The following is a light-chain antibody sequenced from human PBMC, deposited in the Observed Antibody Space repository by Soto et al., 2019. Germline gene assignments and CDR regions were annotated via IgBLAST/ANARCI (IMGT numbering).Light chain of an antibody. CDR3: QSYDSSLSGSV. V-gene: IGLV1-40*01. CDR1: GSNIGAGYD. J-gene: IGLJ3*02. Sequence: QSVLTQPPSVSGAPGQRVTISCTGSGSNIGAGYDVHWYQQLPGTAPKLLIYGNSNRPSGVPDRFSGSKSGTSASLAITGLQVDDEADFYCQSYDSSLSGSVFGGGTQLTVL. CDR2: GNS.